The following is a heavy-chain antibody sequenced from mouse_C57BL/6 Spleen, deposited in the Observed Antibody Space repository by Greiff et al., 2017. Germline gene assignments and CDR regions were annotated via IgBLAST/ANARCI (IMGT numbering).Heavy chain of an antibody. CDR3: ARGGFYYYGSSYAMDY. D-gene: IGHD1-1*01. CDR1: GYTFTDYN. CDR2: INPNNGGT. V-gene: IGHV1-22*01. Sequence: EVQLQQSGPELVKPGASVKMSCKASGYTFTDYNMHWVKQSHGKSLEWIGYINPNNGGTSYNQKFKGKATLTVNKSFSPAYMEVRSLTSGDTAVYYCARGGFYYYGSSYAMDYWGQGTSVTVSS. J-gene: IGHJ4*01.